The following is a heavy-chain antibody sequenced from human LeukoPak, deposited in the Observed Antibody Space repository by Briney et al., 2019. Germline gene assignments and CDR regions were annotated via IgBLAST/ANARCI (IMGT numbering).Heavy chain of an antibody. Sequence: SQTLSLTCTVSGGSISSGSYYWSWIRQPAGKGLEWIGRIYTSGSTNYNPSLKSRVTISVDTSKNQFSLKLSSVTAADTAVYYCARVTGIAARPAFDYWGQGTLVTVSS. V-gene: IGHV4-61*02. CDR1: GGSISSGSYY. D-gene: IGHD6-6*01. CDR2: IYTSGST. CDR3: ARVTGIAARPAFDY. J-gene: IGHJ4*02.